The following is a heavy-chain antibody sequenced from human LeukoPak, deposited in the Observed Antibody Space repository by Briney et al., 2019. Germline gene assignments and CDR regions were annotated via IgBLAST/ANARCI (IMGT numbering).Heavy chain of an antibody. CDR3: ARDQDDYGADDAFDI. CDR2: IYTSGST. Sequence: SETLSLTCTVSGGSISSYYWSWIRQPAGKGLEWIGRIYTSGSTNYNPSLKSRVTMSVDTSKNQFSLKLSSVTAADTAVYYCARDQDDYGADDAFDIWGQGTMVTVSS. CDR1: GGSISSYY. D-gene: IGHD4-17*01. J-gene: IGHJ3*02. V-gene: IGHV4-4*07.